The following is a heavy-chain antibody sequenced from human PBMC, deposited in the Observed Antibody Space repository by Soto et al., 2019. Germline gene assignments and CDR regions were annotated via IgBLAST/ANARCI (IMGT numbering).Heavy chain of an antibody. CDR3: ASANYDILTGSRYYCMDV. V-gene: IGHV1-69*02. CDR2: IIPILGIA. CDR1: GGTFSSYT. Sequence: QVQLVQSGAEVKKPGSSVKVSCKASGGTFSSYTISWVRQAPGQGLEWMGRIIPILGIANYAQKFQGRVTITADKSTSTAYMELSSLRSEDTAVYYCASANYDILTGSRYYCMDVWGKGTTVTVSS. J-gene: IGHJ6*03. D-gene: IGHD3-9*01.